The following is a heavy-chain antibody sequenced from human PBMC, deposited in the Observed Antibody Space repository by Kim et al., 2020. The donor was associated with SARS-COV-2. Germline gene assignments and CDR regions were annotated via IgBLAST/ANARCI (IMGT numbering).Heavy chain of an antibody. J-gene: IGHJ4*02. CDR3: ARGRHYSGSYGY. D-gene: IGHD1-26*01. V-gene: IGHV1-69*01. Sequence: YAQKFQGRVTITADESTSTAYMELSSLRSEDTAMYYCARGRHYSGSYGYWGQGTLVTVSS.